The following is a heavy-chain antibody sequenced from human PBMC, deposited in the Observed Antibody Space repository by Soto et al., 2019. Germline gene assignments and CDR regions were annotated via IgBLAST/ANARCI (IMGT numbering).Heavy chain of an antibody. Sequence: FTCTRNPRSQLRTTAERELVWVSVLTGSGESTYYAASVKGRCTITRDTSKTPRYLQMNSLRAEDPAVDYSAKEFRHDYNLAYFGHFGQRTLVTVSS. CDR2: LTGSGEST. V-gene: IGHV3-23*01. D-gene: IGHD4-4*01. J-gene: IGHJ4*02. CDR3: AKEFRHDYNLAYFGH. CDR1: FTCTRNP.